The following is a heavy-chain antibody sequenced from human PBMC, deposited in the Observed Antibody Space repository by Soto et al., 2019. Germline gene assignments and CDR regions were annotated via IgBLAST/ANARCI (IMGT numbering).Heavy chain of an antibody. CDR1: GFTFSNAW. V-gene: IGHV3-15*07. D-gene: IGHD6-13*01. J-gene: IGHJ6*02. Sequence: GGSLRLSCAASGFTFSNAWMNWVRQAPGKGLEWVGRIKSKTDGGTTDYAAPVKGRFTISRDDSKNTLYLQMNSLKTEDTAVYYCTTDIPEQQLVSFYYYYGMDVWGQGTTVTVSS. CDR2: IKSKTDGGTT. CDR3: TTDIPEQQLVSFYYYYGMDV.